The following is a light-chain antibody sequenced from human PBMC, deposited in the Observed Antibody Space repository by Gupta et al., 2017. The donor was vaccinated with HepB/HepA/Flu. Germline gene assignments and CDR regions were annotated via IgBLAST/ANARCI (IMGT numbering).Light chain of an antibody. CDR1: QSISSW. Sequence: DIQMTQSPSTLSASVGDRVTITCRASQSISSWLAWYQQKPGKAPKLLIYKASSLESGVTSRFSGSGYGTEFTLTISSRQPDDFATYYFQLYNSYVTWRFGQGTKLEIK. CDR3: QLYNSYVTWR. CDR2: KAS. V-gene: IGKV1-5*03. J-gene: IGKJ1*01.